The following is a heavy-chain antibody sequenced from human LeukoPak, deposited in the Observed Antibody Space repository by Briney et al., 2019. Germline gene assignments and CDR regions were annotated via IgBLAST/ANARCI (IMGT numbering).Heavy chain of an antibody. CDR3: ARDPNRLADYGGDYFDH. J-gene: IGHJ4*02. V-gene: IGHV3-30*04. D-gene: IGHD4-23*01. CDR2: ISNDGSHK. Sequence: PGGSLRLSCAASGFPFSGYSMHWVRQAPGNGLEWVAVISNDGSHKYYADSVKGRFIISRDNSKNTLSLQMNTLRPDDTAVFYCARDPNRLADYGGDYFDHWGQGTLVTVSS. CDR1: GFPFSGYS.